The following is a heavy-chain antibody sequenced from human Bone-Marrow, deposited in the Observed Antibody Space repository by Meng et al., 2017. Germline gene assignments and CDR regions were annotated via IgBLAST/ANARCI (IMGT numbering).Heavy chain of an antibody. CDR2: INHSGST. J-gene: IGHJ4*02. CDR1: GGSFSGYY. CDR3: ARGDPVVVPAAIDSYYFDY. Sequence: SETLSLTCAVYGGSFSGYYWSWIRQPPGKGLEWIGEINHSGSTNYNPSLKSRVTISVDTSKNQFSLKLSSVTAADTAVYYCARGDPVVVPAAIDSYYFDYWGQGTLVTVSS. V-gene: IGHV4-34*01. D-gene: IGHD2-2*01.